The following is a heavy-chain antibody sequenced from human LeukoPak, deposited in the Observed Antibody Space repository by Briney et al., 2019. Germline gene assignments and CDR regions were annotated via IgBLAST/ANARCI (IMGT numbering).Heavy chain of an antibody. V-gene: IGHV4-34*01. CDR3: ARSTVYFDAFDI. D-gene: IGHD2/OR15-2a*01. CDR1: GGSFSGYY. J-gene: IGHJ3*02. CDR2: IDHSGST. Sequence: SETLSLTCAVYGGSFSGYYWSWIRQPPGKGLEWIGEIDHSGSTNYNPSLKSRVTISVDTSKNQFSLKLSSVTAADTAVYYCARSTVYFDAFDIWGQGTMVTVSS.